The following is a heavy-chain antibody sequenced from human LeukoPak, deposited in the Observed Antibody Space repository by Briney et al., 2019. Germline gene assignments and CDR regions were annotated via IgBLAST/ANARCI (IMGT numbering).Heavy chain of an antibody. CDR3: TSRSINWYRGNNWFDP. CDR1: GFTFSSYW. D-gene: IGHD6-13*01. Sequence: GGSLRLSCAASGFTFSSYWMSWVRQAPGKGPEWISYISSRSSTIYYADSVKGRFTISRDNAKNSLYLQMSSLRVEDTAVYYCTSRSINWYRGNNWFDPWGQGTLVTVSS. CDR2: ISSRSSTI. V-gene: IGHV3-48*04. J-gene: IGHJ5*02.